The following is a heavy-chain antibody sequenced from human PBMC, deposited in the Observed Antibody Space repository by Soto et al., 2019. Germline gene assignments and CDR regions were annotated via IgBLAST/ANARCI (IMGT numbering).Heavy chain of an antibody. D-gene: IGHD2-2*01. J-gene: IGHJ6*03. CDR2: IYYSGIT. CDR1: GASISSYY. Sequence: QVQLQESGPGLVKPSETLSLTCTVSGASISSYYWSWIRQPPGKGLEWIGYIYYSGITNYNPSLKSRVTISVDTSKKQFSLKLSSVTAADTAVYYCARGSDQLPPNYYYYYMDVWGKGTTVTVSS. CDR3: ARGSDQLPPNYYYYYMDV. V-gene: IGHV4-59*01.